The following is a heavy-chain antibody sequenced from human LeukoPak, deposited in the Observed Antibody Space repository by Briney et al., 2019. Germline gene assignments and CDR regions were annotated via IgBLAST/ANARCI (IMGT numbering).Heavy chain of an antibody. CDR3: ARDYYDITGYYRFDP. Sequence: PSETLSLTCTVSGDSISNDKYYWSWIRQSAGKGLEWIGRIYASGITNYNPSLKSRVTISLDTSKNQFSLGLSSVTAADTAMYYCARDYYDITGYYRFDPWGQGTLVTVSS. V-gene: IGHV4-61*02. J-gene: IGHJ5*02. CDR1: GDSISNDKYY. D-gene: IGHD3-22*01. CDR2: IYASGIT.